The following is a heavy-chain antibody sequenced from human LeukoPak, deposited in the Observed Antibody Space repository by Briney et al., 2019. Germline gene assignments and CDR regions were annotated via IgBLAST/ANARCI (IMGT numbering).Heavy chain of an antibody. Sequence: ASVKVSCKASGYTFTSYYMHWVRQAPGQGLEWMGIINPSGGSTNYAQKFQGRVTITADKSTSTAYMELSSLRSEDTAVYYCARDQSMPAAVTSAGYWGQGTLVTVSS. D-gene: IGHD6-13*01. CDR2: INPSGGST. CDR3: ARDQSMPAAVTSAGY. J-gene: IGHJ4*02. V-gene: IGHV1-46*01. CDR1: GYTFTSYY.